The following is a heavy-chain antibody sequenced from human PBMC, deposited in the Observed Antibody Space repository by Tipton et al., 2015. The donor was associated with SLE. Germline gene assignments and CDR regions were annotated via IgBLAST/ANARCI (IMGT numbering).Heavy chain of an antibody. J-gene: IGHJ4*02. CDR3: AREDGDKNYFDY. CDR1: GGSISSYY. D-gene: IGHD4-17*01. Sequence: TLSLTCTVSGGSISSYYWSWIRQPPGKGLEWIGYIYYSGSTYYNPSLKSRVTISVDTSKNQFSLKLSSVTAADTAVYYCAREDGDKNYFDYWGQGTLVTVSS. V-gene: IGHV4-59*12. CDR2: IYYSGST.